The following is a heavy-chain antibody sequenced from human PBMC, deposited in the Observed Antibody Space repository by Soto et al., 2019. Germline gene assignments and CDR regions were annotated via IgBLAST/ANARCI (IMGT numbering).Heavy chain of an antibody. CDR3: AKQYTDLVIGAFGV. Sequence: QVQLVESGGGVVQPGRSLRLSCAASGFMFSSYGIHWVRQAPGRGLEWVAVIPYGGTYKYYADSVKGRFTLSRDNSENTVSLQMNSLRPEETAVYYCAKQYTDLVIGAFGVWGPGGMVTVSS. J-gene: IGHJ3*01. CDR1: GFMFSSYG. V-gene: IGHV3-30*18. D-gene: IGHD2-2*01. CDR2: IPYGGTYK.